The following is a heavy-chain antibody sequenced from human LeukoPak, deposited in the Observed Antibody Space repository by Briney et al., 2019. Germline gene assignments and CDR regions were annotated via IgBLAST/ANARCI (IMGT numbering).Heavy chain of an antibody. CDR3: ARSKRNTAP. Sequence: ASVTVPYMSSGYTFTTYYKLWVRRAPGQGLEWVGVINPSGGSTTYAQSFQDRVTMTRDTSTSTVYMELSSLRSEDTAFYYCARSKRNTAPWGQRTLVTVSS. CDR2: INPSGGST. D-gene: IGHD2-21*02. CDR1: GYTFTTYY. J-gene: IGHJ5*02. V-gene: IGHV1-46*01.